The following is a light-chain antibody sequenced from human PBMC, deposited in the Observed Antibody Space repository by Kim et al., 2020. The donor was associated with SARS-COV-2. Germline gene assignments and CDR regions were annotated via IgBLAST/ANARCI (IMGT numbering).Light chain of an antibody. Sequence: EIVLTQSPGTLSLSPGERATLSCRASQSVSSNNLAWYQHRRGQAPRLLITDASRRATGTPDRFSGSGSGTYFTLTINGLEPDDFAVYYCHQYGGSPQTFGQGTKLEI. CDR2: DAS. CDR1: QSVSSNN. V-gene: IGKV3-20*01. CDR3: HQYGGSPQT. J-gene: IGKJ1*01.